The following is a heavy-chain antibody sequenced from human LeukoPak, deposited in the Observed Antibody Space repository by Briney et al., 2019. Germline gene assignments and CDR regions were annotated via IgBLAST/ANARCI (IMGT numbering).Heavy chain of an antibody. CDR3: ASSTLGYFDY. V-gene: IGHV3-7*02. D-gene: IGHD7-27*01. CDR1: GFTFSSYW. CDR2: IKQDGSEK. Sequence: GRSLRLSCAASGFTFSSYWMSWVRQAPGKGLEWVANIKQDGSEKYYVDSVKGRFTISRDNAKNSLYLQMNTLRGEDTAVYYCASSTLGYFDYWGHGTLVTVSS. J-gene: IGHJ4*01.